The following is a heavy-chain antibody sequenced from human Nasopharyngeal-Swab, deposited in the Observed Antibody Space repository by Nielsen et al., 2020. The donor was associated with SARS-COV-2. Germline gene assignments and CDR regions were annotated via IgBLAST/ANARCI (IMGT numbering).Heavy chain of an antibody. CDR3: ARDGREYRLTGHYYGMDV. Sequence: SETLSLTCTVSGGSISSGGYYWSWIRQHPGKGLEWIGYIYYSGSTYYNPSLKSRVTISVDTSKNQFSLKLSSVTAADTAVYYCARDGREYRLTGHYYGMDVWGQGTTVTVSS. CDR2: IYYSGST. D-gene: IGHD2/OR15-2a*01. CDR1: GGSISSGGYY. J-gene: IGHJ6*02. V-gene: IGHV4-31*03.